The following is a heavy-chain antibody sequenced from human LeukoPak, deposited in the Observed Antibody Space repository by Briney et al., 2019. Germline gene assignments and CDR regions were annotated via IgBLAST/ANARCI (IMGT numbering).Heavy chain of an antibody. Sequence: GGSLRLSCAASGFTLSSYWMHWVGQAPGRALVWCSRIKSDGRTNYADSVKGRFTISRDNAKNTVSLQMNSLRAEDTGVYYCARAPSEIGGYYPEYFRHWGQGTLVIVSS. CDR1: GFTLSSYW. CDR2: IKSDGRT. D-gene: IGHD3-22*01. CDR3: ARAPSEIGGYYPEYFRH. J-gene: IGHJ1*01. V-gene: IGHV3-74*01.